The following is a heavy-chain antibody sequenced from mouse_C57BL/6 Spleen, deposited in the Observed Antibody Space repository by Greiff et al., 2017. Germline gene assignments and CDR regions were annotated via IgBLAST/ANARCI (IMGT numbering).Heavy chain of an antibody. CDR1: GYSITSGYY. V-gene: IGHV3-6*01. J-gene: IGHJ1*03. D-gene: IGHD1-1*01. Sequence: EVQLQESGPGLVKPSQSLSLTCSVTGYSITSGYYWNWIRQFPGNKLEWMGYISYDGSNNYNPSLKNRISSNRDTSKNQFFLKLNSVTTEDTATYYCARDGMTTVVENWYFDVWGTGATVTVSS. CDR2: ISYDGSN. CDR3: ARDGMTTVVENWYFDV.